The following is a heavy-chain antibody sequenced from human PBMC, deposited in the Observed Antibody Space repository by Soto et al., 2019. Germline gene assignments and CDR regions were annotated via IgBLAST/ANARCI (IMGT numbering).Heavy chain of an antibody. Sequence: QVQLVQSGAEVKKPGSSVKVSCKASGGSFSTYTISWVRQAPGQGLEWMGRIIPDIGITNYAQKFQDRVTMTADKSTTTVYMELSSLRDEDTAVYYCARDGSDDAFENWGQGTPITVSS. CDR1: GGSFSTYT. CDR3: ARDGSDDAFEN. V-gene: IGHV1-69*08. J-gene: IGHJ4*02. CDR2: IIPDIGIT. D-gene: IGHD6-19*01.